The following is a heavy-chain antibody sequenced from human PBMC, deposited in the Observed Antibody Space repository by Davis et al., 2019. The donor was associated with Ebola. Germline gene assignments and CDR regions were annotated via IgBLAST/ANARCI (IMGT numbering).Heavy chain of an antibody. CDR3: AGGTMVRGVYYYGMDV. CDR2: ISAYNGNT. V-gene: IGHV1-18*01. D-gene: IGHD3-10*01. J-gene: IGHJ6*02. Sequence: ASVKVSCKASGYTFTSYGISWVRXPPGQAFEWMGWISAYNGNTNYAQKLQGRVTMTTDTSTSTAYMELRSLRSDDTAVYYCAGGTMVRGVYYYGMDVWGQGTTVTVSS. CDR1: GYTFTSYG.